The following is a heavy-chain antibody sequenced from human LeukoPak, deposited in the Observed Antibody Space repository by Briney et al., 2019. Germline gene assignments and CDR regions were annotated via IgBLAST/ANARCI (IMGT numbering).Heavy chain of an antibody. CDR2: ISYDGSNK. D-gene: IGHD4-17*01. J-gene: IGHJ6*02. CDR3: ASHPVTTYYYGMDV. CDR1: GFTFSSYA. Sequence: GGSLRLSCAASGFTFSSYAMHWVRQAPGKGLEWVAVISYDGSNKYYADSVKGRFTISRDNSKNTLYLQMNSLRAEDTALYHCASHPVTTYYYGMDVWGQGTTVTVSS. V-gene: IGHV3-30-3*01.